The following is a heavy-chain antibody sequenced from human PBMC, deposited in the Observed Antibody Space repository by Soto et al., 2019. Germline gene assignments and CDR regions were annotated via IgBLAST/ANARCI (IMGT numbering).Heavy chain of an antibody. V-gene: IGHV1-69*02. CDR1: GGTFSNYI. D-gene: IGHD6-13*01. J-gene: IGHJ1*01. Sequence: QVQLVQSGAEVKKPGSSVKVSCKASGGTFSNYIFSWVRQAPGQGLEWMGRLIPILAIANYAQKFQGRVTITADKSTITAYMELSSLRSEATAVYYCALGSSSWYYLQDWGQGTLVTVSS. CDR3: ALGSSSWYYLQD. CDR2: LIPILAIA.